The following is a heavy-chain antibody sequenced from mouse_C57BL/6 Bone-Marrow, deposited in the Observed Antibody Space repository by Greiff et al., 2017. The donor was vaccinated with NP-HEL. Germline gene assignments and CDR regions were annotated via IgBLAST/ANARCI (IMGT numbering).Heavy chain of an antibody. J-gene: IGHJ3*01. CDR1: GYTFTSYS. D-gene: IGHD2-2*01. CDR3: ARGGYGWFAY. Sequence: VKLQESGAELARPGASVKMSCKASGYTFTSYSMHWVKQRPGQGLEWIGYINPCSGYTKYNQKFKDKATLTADKSSSTAYMQLSSLTSEDSAVYYCARGGYGWFAYWGQGTLVTVSA. V-gene: IGHV1-4*01. CDR2: INPCSGYT.